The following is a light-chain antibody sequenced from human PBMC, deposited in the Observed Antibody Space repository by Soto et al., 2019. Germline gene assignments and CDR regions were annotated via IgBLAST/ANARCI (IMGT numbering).Light chain of an antibody. CDR3: HQHSNWPLT. J-gene: IGKJ4*01. CDR1: QSVGTS. CDR2: DVS. V-gene: IGKV3-11*01. Sequence: EIVLTQAPDTLSFSPGERATLSCRASQSVGTSLAWYQQKPGQAPSLLISDVSNRATGIPARYSGSGSRTDFTLTISSLEPEGFAVYYCHQHSNWPLTLGGGTKVDIK.